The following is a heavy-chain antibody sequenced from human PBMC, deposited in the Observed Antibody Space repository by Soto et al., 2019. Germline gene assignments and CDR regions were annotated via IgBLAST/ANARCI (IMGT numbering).Heavy chain of an antibody. V-gene: IGHV1-69*13. D-gene: IGHD1-26*01. J-gene: IGHJ4*02. Sequence: GASVKVSCKASGGTFSSYAISWVRQAPGQGLEWMGGIIPIFGTANYAQKFQGRVTITADESTSTAYMELNSLRTEDTAVYYCTKWEVGNSRPLDYWGQGTLVTVSS. CDR2: IIPIFGTA. CDR1: GGTFSSYA. CDR3: TKWEVGNSRPLDY.